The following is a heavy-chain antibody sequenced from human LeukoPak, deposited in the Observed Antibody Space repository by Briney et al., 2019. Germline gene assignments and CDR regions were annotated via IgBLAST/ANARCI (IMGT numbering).Heavy chain of an antibody. CDR1: GFTFSSYG. J-gene: IGHJ4*02. Sequence: PGGSLRLSCAASGFTFSSYGMHWVRQAPGKGLEWVAVISYDGSNKYYADSVKGRFTISRDNPKNTLYLQMNSLRAEDTAVYYCAKDSPVAGPFDYWGQGTLVTVSS. V-gene: IGHV3-30*18. CDR3: AKDSPVAGPFDY. CDR2: ISYDGSNK. D-gene: IGHD6-19*01.